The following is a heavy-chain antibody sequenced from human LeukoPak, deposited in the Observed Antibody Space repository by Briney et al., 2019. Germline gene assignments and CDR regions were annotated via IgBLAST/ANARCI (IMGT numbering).Heavy chain of an antibody. D-gene: IGHD3-3*01. J-gene: IGHJ6*02. Sequence: SETPSLTCTVSGGSISSYYWSWIRQPPGKGREWSGYIYYSGSTNYNPSLKSRVTISVDTAKNQFSLKLSSVPAAATAVYYCAGSVYDFWSGYYNYGMDVWGQGTTVTVSS. CDR1: GGSISSYY. V-gene: IGHV4-59*01. CDR2: IYYSGST. CDR3: AGSVYDFWSGYYNYGMDV.